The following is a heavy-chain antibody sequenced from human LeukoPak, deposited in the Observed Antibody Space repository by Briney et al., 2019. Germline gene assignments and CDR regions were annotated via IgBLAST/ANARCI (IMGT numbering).Heavy chain of an antibody. CDR3: ARPRDYYYYMDV. J-gene: IGHJ6*03. CDR2: ISYDGSNK. CDR1: GFTFSSYA. D-gene: IGHD3-10*01. V-gene: IGHV3-30*04. Sequence: GGSLRLSCAASGFTFSSYAIHWVRQAPGKGLEWVAVISYDGSNKYYADSVKGRFTISRDNSKNTLYLQMNSLRAEDTAVYYCARPRDYYYYMDVWGKGTTVTVSS.